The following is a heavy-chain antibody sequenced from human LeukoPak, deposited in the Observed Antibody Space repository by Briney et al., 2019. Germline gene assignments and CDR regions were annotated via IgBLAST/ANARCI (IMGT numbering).Heavy chain of an antibody. J-gene: IGHJ4*02. CDR1: GGSISSSNYY. CDR3: ARHSSASYYHGSGSYYNVN. D-gene: IGHD3-10*01. CDR2: VSYSGRT. Sequence: SETLSLTCTVSGGSISSSNYYWGWIRQPPGKGLEWIGSVSYSGRTYYNPSLKGRVTISVDTSKDQFSLKLSSVTAADTAVYYCARHSSASYYHGSGSYYNVNWGQGTLVTVSS. V-gene: IGHV4-39*01.